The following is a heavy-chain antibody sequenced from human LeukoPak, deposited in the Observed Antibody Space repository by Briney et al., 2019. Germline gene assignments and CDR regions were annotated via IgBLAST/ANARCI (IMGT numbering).Heavy chain of an antibody. J-gene: IGHJ4*02. CDR3: VRGHTLLTD. CDR2: ISSTSSYT. Sequence: GGSLRLSCAASGFTISDSYMSWIRQAPGKGLECVSYISSTSSYTNYADSVKGRFTISRDNAKSSLYVQMNSLRAEDTAVYYCVRGHTLLTDWGQGTLVTVSS. CDR1: GFTISDSY. V-gene: IGHV3-11*05. D-gene: IGHD3-16*01.